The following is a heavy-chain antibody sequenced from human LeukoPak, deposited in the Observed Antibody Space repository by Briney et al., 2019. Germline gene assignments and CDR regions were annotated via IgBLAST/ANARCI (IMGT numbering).Heavy chain of an antibody. CDR3: ARSATVGAPIIFGDAFCI. Sequence: SVKVSCKTSGGTFSSHSFSWVRQAPGPGLEWMGRIIPIFGAANYAQKFQGRLTITADESTSTAYMELSSLTSEDTAVYYCARSATVGAPIIFGDAFCIWGQGTMVTVSS. J-gene: IGHJ3*02. CDR2: IIPIFGAA. CDR1: GGTFSSHS. V-gene: IGHV1-69*13. D-gene: IGHD1-26*01.